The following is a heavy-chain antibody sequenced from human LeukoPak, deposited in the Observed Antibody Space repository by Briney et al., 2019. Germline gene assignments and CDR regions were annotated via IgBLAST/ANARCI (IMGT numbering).Heavy chain of an antibody. J-gene: IGHJ6*02. CDR2: INHSGST. CDR1: GGSFSGYY. CDR3: ARGEAEDSSGFGMDV. Sequence: SETLSLTCAVYGGSFSGYYWSWIRQPPGKGLEWIGEINHSGSTNYNPSLKSRVTISVDTSKNQFSLKLSSVTAADTAVYYCARGEAEDSSGFGMDVWGQGTTVTVSS. D-gene: IGHD6-25*01. V-gene: IGHV4-34*01.